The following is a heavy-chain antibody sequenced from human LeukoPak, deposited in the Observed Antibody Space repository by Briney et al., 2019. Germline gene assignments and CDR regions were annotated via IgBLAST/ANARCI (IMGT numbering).Heavy chain of an antibody. J-gene: IGHJ4*02. CDR1: GYTFTSYG. CDR3: AATPDYGDYVDY. D-gene: IGHD4-17*01. CDR2: ISAYNGNT. Sequence: GASVKVSCKASGYTFTSYGISWVRQAPGQGLEWMGWISAYNGNTNYAQKLQGRVTMTTDTSTSTAYMELRSLRSDDTVVYYCAATPDYGDYVDYWGQGTLVTVSS. V-gene: IGHV1-18*01.